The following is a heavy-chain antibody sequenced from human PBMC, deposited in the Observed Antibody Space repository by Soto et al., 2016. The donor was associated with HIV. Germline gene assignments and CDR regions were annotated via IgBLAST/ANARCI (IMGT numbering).Heavy chain of an antibody. J-gene: IGHJ6*01. Sequence: QVQLQESGPGLVKPSGTLSLTCAVSGASISSSNWWSWVRQPPGKGLEWIGEMYHSGNTNYNPSLKSRVTISADKSKNQFSLILRSVTAADTAIYYCVSYIWRSPPEGKDVVGPGTTVTVSS. D-gene: IGHD3-16*01. CDR2: MYHSGNT. CDR3: VSYIWRSPPEGKDV. CDR1: GASISSSNW. V-gene: IGHV4-4*02.